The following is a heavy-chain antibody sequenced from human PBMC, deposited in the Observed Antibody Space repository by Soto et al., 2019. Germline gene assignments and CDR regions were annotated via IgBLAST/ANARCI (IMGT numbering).Heavy chain of an antibody. J-gene: IGHJ3*02. CDR2: IYPGDSDT. D-gene: IGHD6-13*01. V-gene: IGHV5-51*01. Sequence: PGEALKISCKGSGYSSTRYWIGWVRQMPGKGLEWMGIIYPGDSDTRYSPSFQSQVTISADKSISTAYLQWSSLKASDTAMYYFARPRYSSSCIDAFDIWGQGTMDTVSS. CDR1: GYSSTRYW. CDR3: ARPRYSSSCIDAFDI.